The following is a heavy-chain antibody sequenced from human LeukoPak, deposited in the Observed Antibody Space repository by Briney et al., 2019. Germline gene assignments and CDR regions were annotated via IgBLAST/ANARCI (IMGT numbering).Heavy chain of an antibody. V-gene: IGHV1-2*02. Sequence: AASVKVSCKASGYTFTGYSIHWVRQAPGQGREWMGWINLKSGGTNYAQKFQARVTMTRETSISTAYMELSRLRSDDTAVYYCAREDSTGYSSLDYWGQGTLVTVSS. D-gene: IGHD3-22*01. CDR3: AREDSTGYSSLDY. CDR1: GYTFTGYS. CDR2: INLKSGGT. J-gene: IGHJ4*02.